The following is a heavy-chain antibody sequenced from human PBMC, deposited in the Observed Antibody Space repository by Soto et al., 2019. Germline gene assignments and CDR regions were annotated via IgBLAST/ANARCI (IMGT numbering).Heavy chain of an antibody. CDR2: IYYSGST. D-gene: IGHD3-22*01. CDR1: CGSISSHY. V-gene: IGHV4-59*08. CDR3: ARTHYYDSSGYYYFDY. Sequence: SQTLSLTCTVACGSISSHYWSWIRQPPGKGLEWIGYIYYSGSTNYNPSLKSRVTISVDTSKNQFSLKLSSVTAADTAVYYCARTHYYDSSGYYYFDYWGQGTLVTVS. J-gene: IGHJ4*02.